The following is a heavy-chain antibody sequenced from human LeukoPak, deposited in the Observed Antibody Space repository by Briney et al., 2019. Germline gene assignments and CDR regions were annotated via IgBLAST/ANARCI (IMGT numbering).Heavy chain of an antibody. CDR2: IDPKSGDT. J-gene: IGHJ5*02. D-gene: IGHD3-3*01. CDR3: ARGVSDFWSGYQQYNWFDP. Sequence: ASVRVSCKSSGYTFSAYYMNWVRQAPGQGLEWMGWIDPKSGDTNYAQKFQGRVTVTWDTSISTAYMELSRLRSDDTAVYYCARGVSDFWSGYQQYNWFDPWGQGTLVTVSS. V-gene: IGHV1-2*02. CDR1: GYTFSAYY.